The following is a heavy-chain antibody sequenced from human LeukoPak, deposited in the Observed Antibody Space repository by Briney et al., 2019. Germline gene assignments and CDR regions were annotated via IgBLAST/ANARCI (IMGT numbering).Heavy chain of an antibody. D-gene: IGHD3-22*01. J-gene: IGHJ5*02. CDR1: NGSLSGYY. CDR3: ARQDRSVTMIVSFWFDP. Sequence: PSETLSLTCAVYNGSLSGYYWSWILQPPGKGLECIGEIKYSGSTYYNPSLKSRVTISVDTSKNQFSLELSSVTAADTAVYYCARQDRSVTMIVSFWFDPWGQGTLVTVSS. V-gene: IGHV4-34*01. CDR2: IKYSGST.